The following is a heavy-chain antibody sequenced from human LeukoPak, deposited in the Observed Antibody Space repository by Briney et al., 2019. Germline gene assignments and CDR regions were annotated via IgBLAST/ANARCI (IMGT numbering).Heavy chain of an antibody. Sequence: GGSLRLSCAASGFTFTNYWRLWVRQAPGKGLVWVSRINGDGSSTSYADSVKGRFTISRDNAKNTLYLQMNSLRAEDTAVYYCSRDLGPYWGQGTLVTVSS. J-gene: IGHJ4*02. CDR1: GFTFTNYW. CDR3: SRDLGPY. CDR2: INGDGSST. V-gene: IGHV3-74*01.